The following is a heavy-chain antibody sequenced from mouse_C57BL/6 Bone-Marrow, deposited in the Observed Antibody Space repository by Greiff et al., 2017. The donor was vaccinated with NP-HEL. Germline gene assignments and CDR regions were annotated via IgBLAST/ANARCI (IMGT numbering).Heavy chain of an antibody. Sequence: EVKLMESGGGLVQPGGSLKLSCAASGFTFSDYGMAWVRQAPRKGPEWVAFISNLAYSIYYADTVTGRFTISRENAKNTLYLEMSSLRSEDTAMYYCASYDYDYAMDYWGQGTSVTVSS. J-gene: IGHJ4*01. V-gene: IGHV5-15*01. CDR1: GFTFSDYG. CDR3: ASYDYDYAMDY. D-gene: IGHD2-4*01. CDR2: ISNLAYSI.